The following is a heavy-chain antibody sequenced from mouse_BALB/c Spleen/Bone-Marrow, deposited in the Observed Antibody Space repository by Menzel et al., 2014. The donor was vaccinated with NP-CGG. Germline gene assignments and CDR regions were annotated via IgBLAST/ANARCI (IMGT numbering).Heavy chain of an antibody. CDR3: ARNFYGSAYFDF. V-gene: IGHV1-67*01. Sequence: QVQLQQSGPELVRPGVSVKISCKGSGYKFTDYAMHWVKQSHAKSLEWIGLISTYSGNTHYNQKFKGKATMTVDKSSSTAYMELARLTSEDSAIYYCARNFYGSAYFDFWGQGSTLTVSS. CDR1: GYKFTDYA. J-gene: IGHJ2*01. D-gene: IGHD1-1*01. CDR2: ISTYSGNT.